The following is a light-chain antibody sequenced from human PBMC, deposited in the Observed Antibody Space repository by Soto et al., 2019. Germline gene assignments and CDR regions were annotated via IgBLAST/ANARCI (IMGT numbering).Light chain of an antibody. Sequence: EIRVTKSPAALSVSIGERVTITCRASQSVSSILNWYQQKPGKAPRLLVYVASSRQSGIPARFSGSGSGTEFTLTISSLQSEDFAAYCCQRCDTWPLTFGGGTKVDIK. J-gene: IGKJ4*01. CDR3: QRCDTWPLT. CDR1: QSVSSI. V-gene: IGKV1-39*01. CDR2: VAS.